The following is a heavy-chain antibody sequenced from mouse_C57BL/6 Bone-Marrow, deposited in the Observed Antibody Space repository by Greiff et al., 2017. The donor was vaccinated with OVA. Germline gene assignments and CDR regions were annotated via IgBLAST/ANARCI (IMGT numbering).Heavy chain of an antibody. J-gene: IGHJ3*01. Sequence: QVQLQQPGAELVKPGASVKMSCKASGYTFTSYWITWVKQRPGQGLEWIGDIYPGSGSTNYNAKFKSKAPLTVDTSSSTAYMQLSSLTSEDSAVYYCARSLYCYGSSYGFAYWGQGTLVTVSA. CDR1: GYTFTSYW. CDR2: IYPGSGST. D-gene: IGHD1-1*01. V-gene: IGHV1-55*01. CDR3: ARSLYCYGSSYGFAY.